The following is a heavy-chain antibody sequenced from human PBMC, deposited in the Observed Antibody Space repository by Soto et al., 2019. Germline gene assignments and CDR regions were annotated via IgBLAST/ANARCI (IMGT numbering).Heavy chain of an antibody. V-gene: IGHV3-23*01. CDR3: AKGATAMVKFYYCLDV. J-gene: IGHJ6*04. CDR1: GFTFSSYA. Sequence: GGSVRLSCAASGFTFSSYAMSWVRQAPGKGLEWVSAISGSGGSTYYADSVKGRFTISRDNSKNTLYLQMNSLRAEDTAVYYWAKGATAMVKFYYCLDVWGKGTTVTVSS. CDR2: ISGSGGST. D-gene: IGHD5-18*01.